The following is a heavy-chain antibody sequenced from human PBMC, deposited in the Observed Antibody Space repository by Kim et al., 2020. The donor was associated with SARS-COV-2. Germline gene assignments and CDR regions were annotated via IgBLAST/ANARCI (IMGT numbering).Heavy chain of an antibody. CDR1: GGSFSGYY. CDR2: INHSGST. D-gene: IGHD3-22*01. Sequence: SETLSLTCAVYGGSFSGYYWSWIRQPPGKGLEWIGEINHSGSTNYNPSLKSRVTISVDTSKNQFSLKLSSVTAADTAVYYCARHRAGDSSGYYPSYYFDYWGQGTLVTVSS. V-gene: IGHV4-34*01. J-gene: IGHJ4*02. CDR3: ARHRAGDSSGYYPSYYFDY.